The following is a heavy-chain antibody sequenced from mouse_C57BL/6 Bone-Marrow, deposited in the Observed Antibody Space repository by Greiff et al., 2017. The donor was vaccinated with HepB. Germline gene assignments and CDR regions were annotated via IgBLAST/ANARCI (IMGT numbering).Heavy chain of an antibody. D-gene: IGHD1-1*01. V-gene: IGHV10-3*01. Sequence: EVQLVESGGGLVQPKGSLKLSCAASGFTFNTYAMHWVRQAPGKGLEWVARIRSKSSNYATYYADSVKDRFTISRDDSQSMLYLQMNNLKTEDAAMYYCVREYYYATGTYFDYWGQGTTLTVSS. CDR1: GFTFNTYA. J-gene: IGHJ2*01. CDR3: VREYYYATGTYFDY. CDR2: IRSKSSNYAT.